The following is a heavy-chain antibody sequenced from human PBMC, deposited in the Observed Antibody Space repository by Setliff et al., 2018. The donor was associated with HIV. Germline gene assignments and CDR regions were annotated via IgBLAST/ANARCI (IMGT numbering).Heavy chain of an antibody. Sequence: GESLKISCKSSGYAFTNYWIGWVRQMPGKGLEWMGIISPDDSDTRYSPSFQGRVTLSADKSISTAYLQWSSLQTSDSGMYYCARGIAALTASFDSWGQGSLVTVSS. CDR2: ISPDDSDT. J-gene: IGHJ4*02. CDR3: ARGIAALTASFDS. D-gene: IGHD2-21*02. V-gene: IGHV5-51*01. CDR1: GYAFTNYW.